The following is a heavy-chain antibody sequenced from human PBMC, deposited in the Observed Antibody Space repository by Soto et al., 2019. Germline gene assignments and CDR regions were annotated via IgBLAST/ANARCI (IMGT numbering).Heavy chain of an antibody. CDR3: ARSIVAAGNRWFDP. CDR1: GFSLSTSGMR. D-gene: IGHD6-13*01. V-gene: IGHV2-70*04. CDR2: IDWDDDK. J-gene: IGHJ5*02. Sequence: SGPTLVNPTQTLTLACTFSGFSLSTSGMRVSWIRQPPGKALEWLARIDWDDDKLYSTSLKTRLTISKDTSKNQVVLTMTNMDPVDTATYYCARSIVAAGNRWFDPWGQGTLVTVSS.